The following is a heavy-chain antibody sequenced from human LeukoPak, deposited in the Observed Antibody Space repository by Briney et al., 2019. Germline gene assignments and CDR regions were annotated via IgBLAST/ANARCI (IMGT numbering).Heavy chain of an antibody. Sequence: GGSLRLSCAASGFTFSSYWMSWVRQTPGKGLEWVANIKQDGSEQYYVDSVKGRFTISRVNAKNSLYLQMNSLRAEDTAVYYCARETVFGVVIPTYYFDYWGQGTLVTVSS. CDR2: IKQDGSEQ. J-gene: IGHJ4*02. CDR3: ARETVFGVVIPTYYFDY. D-gene: IGHD3-3*01. CDR1: GFTFSSYW. V-gene: IGHV3-7*01.